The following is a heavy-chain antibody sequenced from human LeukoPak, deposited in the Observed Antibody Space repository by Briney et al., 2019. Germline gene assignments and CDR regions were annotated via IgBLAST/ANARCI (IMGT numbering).Heavy chain of an antibody. D-gene: IGHD2-8*02. J-gene: IGHJ4*02. CDR3: ARTTGHFDY. CDR1: GDSVSSNSAA. CDR2: TYHRSKWYS. Sequence: SQTLSLTCAISGDSVSSNSAAWKWIRQSPSRGLEWLGRTYHRSKWYSESALSLKGRITVNPDTSKNQFSLQLNSVGPEDTAVYYCARTTGHFDYWGQGTLVTVSS. V-gene: IGHV6-1*01.